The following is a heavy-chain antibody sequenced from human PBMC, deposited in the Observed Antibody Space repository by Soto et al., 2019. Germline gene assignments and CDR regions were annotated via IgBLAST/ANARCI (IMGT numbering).Heavy chain of an antibody. CDR3: AKDPNSGRYCSGGSCSTNWFDP. CDR2: ISGSGGST. D-gene: IGHD2-15*01. Sequence: GGSLRLSCAAPGFTFSSHSISWGRPAPGEGLEWGSAISGSGGSTYYADSVKGRFTISRDNSKNTLYLQMNSLRAEDTAVYYCAKDPNSGRYCSGGSCSTNWFDPWGQGTLVTVSS. CDR1: GFTFSSHS. J-gene: IGHJ5*02. V-gene: IGHV3-23*01.